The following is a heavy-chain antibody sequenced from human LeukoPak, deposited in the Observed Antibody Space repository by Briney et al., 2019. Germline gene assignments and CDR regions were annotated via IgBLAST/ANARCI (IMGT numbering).Heavy chain of an antibody. J-gene: IGHJ4*02. V-gene: IGHV3-23*01. CDR2: ISGSGDST. Sequence: GGSLRLSCAASGFTFSNYGMSWVRQAPGKGLEWVSVISGSGDSTYYAESVKGRFTISGDKSKNTLYLQMNSLRAEDTAVYYCAKTRSWYYFDYWGQGTLVTVSS. D-gene: IGHD6-13*01. CDR3: AKTRSWYYFDY. CDR1: GFTFSNYG.